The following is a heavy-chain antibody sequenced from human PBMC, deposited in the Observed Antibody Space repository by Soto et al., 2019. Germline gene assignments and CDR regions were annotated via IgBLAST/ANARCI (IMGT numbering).Heavy chain of an antibody. Sequence: SVKVSCKASGGTFSSYAISWVRQAPGQGLEWMGGIIPIFGTANYAQKIQGRVTITADESTSTAYMELSSLRSEDTAVYYCARGKVGSENYFDYWGQGTLVTVSS. CDR3: ARGKVGSENYFDY. D-gene: IGHD3-10*01. J-gene: IGHJ4*02. V-gene: IGHV1-69*13. CDR1: GGTFSSYA. CDR2: IIPIFGTA.